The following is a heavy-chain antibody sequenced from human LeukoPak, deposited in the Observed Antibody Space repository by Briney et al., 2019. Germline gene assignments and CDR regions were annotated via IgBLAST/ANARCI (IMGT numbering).Heavy chain of an antibody. CDR3: ATDKGTRGIYYYYMDV. CDR1: GGTFSSYA. V-gene: IGHV1-69*01. J-gene: IGHJ6*03. D-gene: IGHD1-7*01. Sequence: SVKVSCKASGGTFSSYAISWVRQAPGQGLEWMGGIIPIFGTANYAQKFQGRVTITADESTSTAYMELSSLRSEDTAVYYCATDKGTRGIYYYYMDVWGKGTTVTVSS. CDR2: IIPIFGTA.